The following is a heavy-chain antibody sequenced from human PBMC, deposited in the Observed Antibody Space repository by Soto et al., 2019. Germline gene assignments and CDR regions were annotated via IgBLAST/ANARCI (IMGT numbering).Heavy chain of an antibody. V-gene: IGHV1-3*01. Sequence: ASVKVSCKASGYTFTSYAMHWVRQAPGQRLEWMGWINAGNGNTKYSQKFQGRVTITRDTSASTAYMELSSLRSEDTAVYYCAREGYYYDSSGYQNYAFDIWGQGTMVTVSS. D-gene: IGHD3-22*01. CDR3: AREGYYYDSSGYQNYAFDI. CDR1: GYTFTSYA. J-gene: IGHJ3*02. CDR2: INAGNGNT.